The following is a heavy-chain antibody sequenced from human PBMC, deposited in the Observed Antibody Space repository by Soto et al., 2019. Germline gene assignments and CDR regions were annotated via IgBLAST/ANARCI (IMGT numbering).Heavy chain of an antibody. V-gene: IGHV3-30-3*01. CDR2: ISYDGSNK. J-gene: IGHJ6*02. CDR1: GFTFSSYA. Sequence: GGSLRLSCPASGFTFSSYAMHWVRQAPGKGREWVAVISYDGSNKYYADSVKGRFTISGDNSKNTLYLQMNSLRAEDTAVYYCARDRCTNGVCYPYYYYGMDVWGQGTTVTVSS. D-gene: IGHD2-8*01. CDR3: ARDRCTNGVCYPYYYYGMDV.